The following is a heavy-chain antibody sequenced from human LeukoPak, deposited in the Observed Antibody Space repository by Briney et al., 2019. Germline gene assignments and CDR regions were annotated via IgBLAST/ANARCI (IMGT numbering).Heavy chain of an antibody. D-gene: IGHD6-25*01. CDR1: GGTFSSYA. Sequence: SVKVSCKASGGTFSSYAISWVRQAPGQGLEWMGRIIPILGITNYAQKFQGRVTITADKSTSTAYMELSSLRSEGTAVYYCAREAATLNPRRPLYFDYWGQGTLVTVSS. V-gene: IGHV1-69*04. CDR3: AREAATLNPRRPLYFDY. CDR2: IIPILGIT. J-gene: IGHJ4*02.